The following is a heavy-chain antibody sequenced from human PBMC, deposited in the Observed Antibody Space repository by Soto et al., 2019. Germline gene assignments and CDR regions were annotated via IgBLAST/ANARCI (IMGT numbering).Heavy chain of an antibody. Sequence: QVQLVQSGAEVKKPGSSVKVSCKASGGTFSSYAISWVRQAPGQGLEWMGGIITIFGTGKYAQKVQGRVTITAEEATSTASMELSSLRSEDTAVYYCERPSVGSSSGWTDWGQGTLVTVSS. CDR1: GGTFSSYA. CDR2: IITIFGTG. CDR3: ERPSVGSSSGWTD. D-gene: IGHD6-19*01. J-gene: IGHJ4*02. V-gene: IGHV1-69*01.